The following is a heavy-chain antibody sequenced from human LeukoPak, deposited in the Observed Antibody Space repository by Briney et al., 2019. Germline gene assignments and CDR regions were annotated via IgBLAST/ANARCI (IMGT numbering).Heavy chain of an antibody. D-gene: IGHD6-19*01. J-gene: IGHJ3*02. V-gene: IGHV3-48*03. CDR1: GFTFSSYE. Sequence: GGSLRLSCAASGFTFSSYELNWVRQAPGKGLEWVSYISSSGSTIYYADSVKGRFTISSDNAKNSLYLQMKSLRAEDTAVYYCARGFGVAVAGRAFEIWGQGTMVTVSS. CDR2: ISSSGSTI. CDR3: ARGFGVAVAGRAFEI.